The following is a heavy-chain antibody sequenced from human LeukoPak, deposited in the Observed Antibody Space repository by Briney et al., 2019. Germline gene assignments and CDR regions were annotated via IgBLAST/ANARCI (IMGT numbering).Heavy chain of an antibody. CDR3: AREEVGYCSSTSCSTLTY. CDR1: GGSFSGYY. J-gene: IGHJ4*02. CDR2: INHSGST. D-gene: IGHD2-2*01. V-gene: IGHV4-34*01. Sequence: SETLSLTCAVYGGSFSGYYWSWIRQPPGKGLEWIGEINHSGSTNYNPSLKSRVTISVDTSKNQFSLKLNSVTAADTAVYYCAREEVGYCSSTSCSTLTYWGQGTLVTVSS.